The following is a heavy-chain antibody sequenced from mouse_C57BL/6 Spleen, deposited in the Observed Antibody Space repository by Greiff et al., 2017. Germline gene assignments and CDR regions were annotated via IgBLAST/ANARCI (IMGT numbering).Heavy chain of an antibody. V-gene: IGHV5-6*01. Sequence: VQLKQSGGDLVKPGGSLKLSCAASGFTFSSYGMSWVRQTPDKRLGWVATISSGGSYTYYPDSVKGRFTISRDNAKNTLYLQMSSLKSEDTAMYYCARHETYYSNLSYFDYWGQGTTLTVSS. CDR2: ISSGGSYT. J-gene: IGHJ2*01. CDR1: GFTFSSYG. CDR3: ARHETYYSNLSYFDY. D-gene: IGHD2-5*01.